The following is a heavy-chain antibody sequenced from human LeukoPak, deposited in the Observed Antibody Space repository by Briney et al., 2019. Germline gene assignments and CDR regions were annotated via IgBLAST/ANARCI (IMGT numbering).Heavy chain of an antibody. CDR1: GFIFGDYA. Sequence: GGSLRLSCTGSGFIFGDYAVSWVRQAPGKGLEWVGFIRSKAYGGTTEHAASVQGRFAISRDDSKSIAYLQMTSLKTEDTAVYYCTIHDTSMATSVDYWGQGTLVTVSS. CDR2: IRSKAYGGTT. D-gene: IGHD5-18*01. V-gene: IGHV3-49*04. CDR3: TIHDTSMATSVDY. J-gene: IGHJ4*02.